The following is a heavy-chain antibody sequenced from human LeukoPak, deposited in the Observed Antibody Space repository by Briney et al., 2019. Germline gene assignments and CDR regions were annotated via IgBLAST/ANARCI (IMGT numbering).Heavy chain of an antibody. V-gene: IGHV1-2*02. Sequence: ASVKVSCKASGYTFTGYYMHWVRQAPGQGLEWMGWINPNSGGTNYAQKFQGRVTMTRDTSISTAYMELSRLRSDDTAVYYCARDVGSDYGLFDYWGQGTLVTVSS. CDR1: GYTFTGYY. J-gene: IGHJ4*02. D-gene: IGHD4-17*01. CDR2: INPNSGGT. CDR3: ARDVGSDYGLFDY.